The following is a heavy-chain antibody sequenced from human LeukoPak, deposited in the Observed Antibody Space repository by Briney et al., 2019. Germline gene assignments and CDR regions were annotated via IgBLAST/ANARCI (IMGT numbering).Heavy chain of an antibody. CDR1: GDSISSGYY. CDR2: IYHSGST. J-gene: IGHJ6*03. Sequence: SETLSLTCTVSGDSISSGYYWGWIRQPPGKGLEWIGSIYHSGSTYYNPSLKSRVTISVDTSKNQFSLKLSSVTAADTAVYYCARTSTPAAAANYYYYYMDVWGKGTTVTVSS. D-gene: IGHD6-13*01. CDR3: ARTSTPAAAANYYYYYMDV. V-gene: IGHV4-38-2*02.